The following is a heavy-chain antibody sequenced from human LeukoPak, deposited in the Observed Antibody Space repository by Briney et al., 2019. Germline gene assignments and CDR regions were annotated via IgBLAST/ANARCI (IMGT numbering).Heavy chain of an antibody. CDR1: GFTFSDYS. V-gene: IGHV3-23*01. D-gene: IGHD7-27*01. CDR2: ISGRSGAI. CDR3: AKERNWGFFDY. J-gene: IGHJ4*02. Sequence: GGSLRLSCAASGFTFSDYSMAWVRQAPGKGLEWVSVISGRSGAIFYADSVKGRFTISRDNSKNMLHLQVSSLRAEDTAVYYCAKERNWGFFDYWGQGTLVTVSS.